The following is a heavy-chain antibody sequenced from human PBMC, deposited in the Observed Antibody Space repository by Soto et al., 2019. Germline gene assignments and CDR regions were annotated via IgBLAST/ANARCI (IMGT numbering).Heavy chain of an antibody. CDR3: AATRGYSPPFDS. J-gene: IGHJ4*02. Sequence: QVRLVQSGAEVKKPGASAKVSCKASEYSFTSYYMHWVRRAPGQGLEWMGMIDPSGDNTGYPQKFQGRVTMTSDTSTSTVYMELSSLRSEDTAMYYCAATRGYSPPFDSWGQGTRVTVS. V-gene: IGHV1-46*01. CDR1: EYSFTSYY. D-gene: IGHD3-22*01. CDR2: IDPSGDNT.